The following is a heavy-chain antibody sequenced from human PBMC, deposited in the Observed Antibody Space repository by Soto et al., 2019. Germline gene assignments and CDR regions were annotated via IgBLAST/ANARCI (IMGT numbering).Heavy chain of an antibody. J-gene: IGHJ6*02. CDR2: IYYSGST. CDR3: PRVGQWEHYYYGMDV. D-gene: IGHD1-26*01. CDR1: GGSISSSSYY. Sequence: PSETLSLTCTVSGGSISSSSYYWGWIRQPPGKGLEWIGYIYYSGSTNYNPSLKSRVTISVDTSKNQFSLKLSSVTAADTAVYYCPRVGQWEHYYYGMDVWGQGTTVTVSS. V-gene: IGHV4-61*05.